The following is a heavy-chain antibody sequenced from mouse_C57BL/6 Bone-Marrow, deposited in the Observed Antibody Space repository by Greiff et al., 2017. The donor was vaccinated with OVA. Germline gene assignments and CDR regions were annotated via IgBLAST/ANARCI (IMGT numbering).Heavy chain of an antibody. Sequence: QVQLQQPGAELVMPGASVKLSCKASGYTFTSYWMHWVKQRPGQGLEWIGEIDPSDSYTNYNQKFKGKSTSTVDKSSSTAYMQLSSLTSEDSAVYYCARRGIYYGYAWFAYWGQGTLVTVSA. V-gene: IGHV1-69*01. D-gene: IGHD2-2*01. CDR1: GYTFTSYW. J-gene: IGHJ3*01. CDR2: IDPSDSYT. CDR3: ARRGIYYGYAWFAY.